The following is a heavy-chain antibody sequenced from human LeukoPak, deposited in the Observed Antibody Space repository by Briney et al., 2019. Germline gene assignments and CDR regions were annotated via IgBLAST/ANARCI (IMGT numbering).Heavy chain of an antibody. J-gene: IGHJ4*02. D-gene: IGHD4-17*01. V-gene: IGHV3-30*04. CDR3: ARVGGTTVTTSGYFDY. CDR2: ISYDGSNK. CDR1: GFTFSSYA. Sequence: GGSLRLSCAASGFTFSSYAMHWVRQAPGKGLEWVAVISYDGSNKYYADSVKGRFTISRDNSKNTLYLQMNSLRAEDTAAYYCARVGGTTVTTSGYFDYWGQGTLVTVSS.